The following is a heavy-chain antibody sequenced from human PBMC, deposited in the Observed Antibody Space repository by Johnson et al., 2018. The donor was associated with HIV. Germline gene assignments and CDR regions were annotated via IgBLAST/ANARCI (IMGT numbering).Heavy chain of an antibody. J-gene: IGHJ3*02. Sequence: QMLLVESGGGVVQPGRSLRLSCAASGFTFSSYAMHWVRQAPGKGLEWVAVISYDGSNKYYADSVKGRFTISRDNSKNTLYLQMNSLRAEDTAVYYCAKDPPSTGWYAFDIWGQGTMVTVSS. V-gene: IGHV3-30*04. D-gene: IGHD1-1*01. CDR1: GFTFSSYA. CDR3: AKDPPSTGWYAFDI. CDR2: ISYDGSNK.